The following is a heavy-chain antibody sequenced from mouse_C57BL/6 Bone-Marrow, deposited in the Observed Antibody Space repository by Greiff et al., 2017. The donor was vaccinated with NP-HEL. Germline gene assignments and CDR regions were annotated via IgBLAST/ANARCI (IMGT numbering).Heavy chain of an antibody. CDR1: GFTLTSYG. J-gene: IGHJ3*01. D-gene: IGHD2-2*01. CDR3: ARNWNGYEGAWFAY. Sequence: QVQLQQSGPGLVQPSQSLSITCTASGFTLTSYGVHWVRQSPGKGLEWLGVIWSGGSTDYNAAFISRLSISKDNSKSKVFLKMNSLQADDTAIYYCARNWNGYEGAWFAYWGQGTLVTVSA. CDR2: IWSGGST. V-gene: IGHV2-2*01.